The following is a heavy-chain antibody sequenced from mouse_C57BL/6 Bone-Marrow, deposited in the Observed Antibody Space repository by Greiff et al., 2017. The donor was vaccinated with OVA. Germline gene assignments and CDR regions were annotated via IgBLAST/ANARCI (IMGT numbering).Heavy chain of an antibody. D-gene: IGHD1-1*01. V-gene: IGHV14-3*01. CDR2: IDPANGNT. Sequence: EVQLQQSVAELVRPGASVKLSCTASGFNIKNTYMHWVKQRPEQGLEWIGRIDPANGNTKYAPKFQGKATITAYTSSNTAYLQLSSLTSEDTAIYYCARTIYYYGSRGDAMDYWGQGTSVTVSS. CDR3: ARTIYYYGSRGDAMDY. CDR1: GFNIKNTY. J-gene: IGHJ4*01.